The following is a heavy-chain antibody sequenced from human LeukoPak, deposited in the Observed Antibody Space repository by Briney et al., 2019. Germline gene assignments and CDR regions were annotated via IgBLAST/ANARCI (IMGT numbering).Heavy chain of an antibody. CDR3: AREREVEMATMPHYYYYYMDV. V-gene: IGHV3-66*01. J-gene: IGHJ6*03. CDR2: IYSGGST. Sequence: GGSLRLSCAASEFSVGSNYMTWVRQAPGKGLEWVSLIYSGGSTYYADSVKGRFTISRDNSKNTLYLQMNSLRAEDTAVYYCAREREVEMATMPHYYYYYMDVWGKETTVTISS. CDR1: EFSVGSNY. D-gene: IGHD5-24*01.